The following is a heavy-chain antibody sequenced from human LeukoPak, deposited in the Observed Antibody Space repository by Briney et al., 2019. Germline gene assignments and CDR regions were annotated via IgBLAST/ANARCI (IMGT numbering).Heavy chain of an antibody. CDR2: IGWNSDII. V-gene: IGHV3-9*01. D-gene: IGHD1-7*01. Sequence: GGSLRLSCAASGFTFNDYAIHWVRQAPGKGLEWVSGIGWNSDIIGYADSVKGRFTISRDNAKNSLFLQMNSLRVEDTALYYCAKASTTYYYYYMDVWGKGTTVTVSS. J-gene: IGHJ6*03. CDR1: GFTFNDYA. CDR3: AKASTTYYYYYMDV.